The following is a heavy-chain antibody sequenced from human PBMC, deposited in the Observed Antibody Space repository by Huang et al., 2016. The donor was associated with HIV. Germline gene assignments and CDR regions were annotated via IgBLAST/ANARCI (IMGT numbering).Heavy chain of an antibody. J-gene: IGHJ4*02. V-gene: IGHV3-23*01. CDR1: GFTFRSYA. CDR3: AKDADTSGYDVLGPFGS. CDR2: ITDGINNR. Sequence: EVLLLESGGGLVQPGGSLRLSCVASGFTFRSYAMCWVRQGPGKGMGWVSGITDGINNRYYAHSVKGRFAVSRDDSTNTLYLQMNSLRAEDTAVYYCAKDADTSGYDVLGPFGSWGQGTLVTVSS. D-gene: IGHD3-3*01.